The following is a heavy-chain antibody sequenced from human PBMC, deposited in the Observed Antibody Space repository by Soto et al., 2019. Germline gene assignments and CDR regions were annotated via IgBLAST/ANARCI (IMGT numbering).Heavy chain of an antibody. D-gene: IGHD1-1*01. CDR1: GYTVTTYY. V-gene: IGHV1-46*01. Sequence: ASVKVSCKASGYTVTTYYMHWVQQAPGQGLEWLGVINPSCGSTTYAQKFQGSVTMTRDTSTSTVYMELSSLRSEDTAVYYCARGSSSTDRRVDFWGQGTLVTVSS. CDR3: ARGSSSTDRRVDF. J-gene: IGHJ4*02. CDR2: INPSCGST.